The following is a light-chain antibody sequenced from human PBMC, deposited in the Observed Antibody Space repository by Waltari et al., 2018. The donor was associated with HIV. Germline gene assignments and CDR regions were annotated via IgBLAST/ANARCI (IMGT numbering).Light chain of an antibody. Sequence: QSALTQPASVSGSPGQSITISCTGTSSDVGPYNYVHWYHQHPDKAPKLMIYEVTNRPSGVSSRFSGSKSGNTASLTISGLQADDEADYYCSSYTTNNTRVFGGGTKLTVL. CDR2: EVT. CDR3: SSYTTNNTRV. J-gene: IGLJ3*02. CDR1: SSDVGPYNY. V-gene: IGLV2-14*01.